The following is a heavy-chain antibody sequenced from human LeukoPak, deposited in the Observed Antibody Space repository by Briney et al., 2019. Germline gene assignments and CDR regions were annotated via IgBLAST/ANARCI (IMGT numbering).Heavy chain of an antibody. D-gene: IGHD4-17*01. CDR2: INPNSGGT. CDR3: ARAFAVTTFDY. J-gene: IGHJ4*02. V-gene: IGHV1-2*06. CDR1: GYTFSDYY. Sequence: GASVKVSCKASGYTFSDYYIHWVRQAPGQGLEWMGRINPNSGGTNYAQKFQGRVTMTRDTSISTAYMELSRLRSDDTAVYYCARAFAVTTFDYWGQGTLVTVSS.